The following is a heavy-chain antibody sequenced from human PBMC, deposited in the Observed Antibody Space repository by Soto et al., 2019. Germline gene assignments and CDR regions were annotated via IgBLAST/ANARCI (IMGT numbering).Heavy chain of an antibody. D-gene: IGHD2-8*02. Sequence: EVQLVESGGGLVQPGGSLRLSCAASGFTFSAYDMHWVRQPTGKGLEWVSAIGTLHDTYYPDSVKGRFTISRENAKNSLYLQMNGLPTGDTAVYYWARKASYWHGGGGWFDPWGQGTLVTVSS. CDR1: GFTFSAYD. V-gene: IGHV3-13*01. CDR3: ARKASYWHGGGGWFDP. J-gene: IGHJ5*02. CDR2: IGTLHDT.